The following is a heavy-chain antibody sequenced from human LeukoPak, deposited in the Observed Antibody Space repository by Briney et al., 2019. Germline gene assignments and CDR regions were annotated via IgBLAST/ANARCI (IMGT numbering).Heavy chain of an antibody. Sequence: GGSLRLSCAASGLTLSNYWMDWVRQAPGKGLEWVANIKQDGSEKNCVDSVKGRFIISRDNAKNSLYLQMNTLRADDTAVYYCARDGFGTGSNWGQGTLVTVSS. J-gene: IGHJ4*02. CDR1: GLTLSNYW. CDR3: ARDGFGTGSN. D-gene: IGHD3-16*01. V-gene: IGHV3-7*03. CDR2: IKQDGSEK.